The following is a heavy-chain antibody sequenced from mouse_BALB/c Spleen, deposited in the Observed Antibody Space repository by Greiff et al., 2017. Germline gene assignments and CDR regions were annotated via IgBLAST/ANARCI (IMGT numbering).Heavy chain of an antibody. Sequence: VQLQQSGPGLVAPSQSLSLTCTVSGFSLTNYAVHWVRQPPGKGLEWLGVIWAGGTTNYNSALMSRLSISKDNSKSQVFLKMNSLQTDDTAMYYCATPYGNYGFAYWGQGTLVTVSA. V-gene: IGHV2-9*02. CDR3: ATPYGNYGFAY. CDR2: IWAGGTT. J-gene: IGHJ3*01. CDR1: GFSLTNYA. D-gene: IGHD2-1*01.